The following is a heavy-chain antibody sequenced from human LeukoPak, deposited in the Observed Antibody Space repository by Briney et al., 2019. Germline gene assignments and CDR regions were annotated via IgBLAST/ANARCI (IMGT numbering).Heavy chain of an antibody. V-gene: IGHV3-23*01. D-gene: IGHD5-18*01. Sequence: GGSLRLSCSASGFTFRNFAMSWVRQAPGRGLECVSAISGRGDITYSADSVKGRFTISRDNSRNTLSLQMNSLRGEDTAVYYCAKDRGYTYALQAYYFDLWGRGTLVTVSS. CDR3: AKDRGYTYALQAYYFDL. CDR1: GFTFRNFA. J-gene: IGHJ2*01. CDR2: ISGRGDIT.